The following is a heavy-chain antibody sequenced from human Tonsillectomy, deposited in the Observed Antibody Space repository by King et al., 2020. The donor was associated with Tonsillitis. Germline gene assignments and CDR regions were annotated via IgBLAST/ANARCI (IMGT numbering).Heavy chain of an antibody. CDR1: GGSIRSGDYY. V-gene: IGHV4-30-4*01. CDR2: IYYSGST. Sequence: VQLQESGPGLVKPSQTLSLTCTVSGGSIRSGDYYWSWIRQPPGKGLEWIGYIYYSGSTYYNPSLKSRISISIDTSKNQFSLQLSSVTAADTAVYYRARDSPAADYYYFYMDVWGKGTTVTVSS. D-gene: IGHD2-15*01. CDR3: ARDSPAADYYYFYMDV. J-gene: IGHJ6*03.